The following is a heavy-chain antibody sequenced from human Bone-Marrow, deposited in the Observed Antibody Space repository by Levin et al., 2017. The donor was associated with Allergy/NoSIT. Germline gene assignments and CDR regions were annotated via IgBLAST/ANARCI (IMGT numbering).Heavy chain of an antibody. J-gene: IGHJ6*02. Sequence: ASVKVSCVASGFTFSSYDMHWVRQVTGKGLEWVSAIGIAGDSHYLGSVKGRFIISRENAKNSLYLQMNSLRAGDTAVYYCARDKYGMDVWGQGTTVIVSS. V-gene: IGHV3-13*01. CDR2: IGIAGDS. CDR1: GFTFSSYD. CDR3: ARDKYGMDV. D-gene: IGHD2-8*01.